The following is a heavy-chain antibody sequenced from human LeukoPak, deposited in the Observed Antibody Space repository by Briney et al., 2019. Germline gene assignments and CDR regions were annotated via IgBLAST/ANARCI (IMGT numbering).Heavy chain of an antibody. D-gene: IGHD3-22*01. CDR1: GGSISSYY. V-gene: IGHV4-59*01. Sequence: PSETLSLTCTVSGGSISSYYWSWIRQPPGKGLEWIGYTYYSGSTNYNPSLKSRVTISVDTSKNQFSLKLSSVTAADTAVYYCARANPIYYYDSSGYSQYYFDYWGQGTLVTVSS. CDR3: ARANPIYYYDSSGYSQYYFDY. J-gene: IGHJ4*02. CDR2: TYYSGST.